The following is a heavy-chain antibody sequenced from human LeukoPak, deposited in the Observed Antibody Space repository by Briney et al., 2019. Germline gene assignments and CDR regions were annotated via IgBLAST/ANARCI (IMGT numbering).Heavy chain of an antibody. V-gene: IGHV4-59*01. CDR1: GGSISSYY. CDR2: IYYSGST. J-gene: IGHJ3*02. CDR3: AREMIETDAFDI. D-gene: IGHD3-22*01. Sequence: SETLSLTCTVSGGSISSYYWSWIRQPPGKGLEWMGYIYYSGSTNYNPSLKSRVTISVATSKNQFSLKLSSVTAADTAVYYCAREMIETDAFDIWGQGTMVTVSS.